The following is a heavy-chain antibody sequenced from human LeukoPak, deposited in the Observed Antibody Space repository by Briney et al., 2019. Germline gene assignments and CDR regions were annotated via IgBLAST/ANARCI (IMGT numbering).Heavy chain of an antibody. V-gene: IGHV3-64*01. Sequence: PGGSLRLSCAASGFTFSTYAMHWVRQAPGKGLECISAISNNGINTYYGNSVKGRFTISRDNSKNTLYLQMGSLRAEDMAVYYCAREGQEGNGYNYIDYWGQGTLVTASS. D-gene: IGHD5-24*01. CDR2: ISNNGINT. J-gene: IGHJ4*02. CDR3: AREGQEGNGYNYIDY. CDR1: GFTFSTYA.